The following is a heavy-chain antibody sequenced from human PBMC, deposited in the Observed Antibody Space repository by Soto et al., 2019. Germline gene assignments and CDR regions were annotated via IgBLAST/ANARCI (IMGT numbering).Heavy chain of an antibody. D-gene: IGHD1-26*01. V-gene: IGHV3-15*07. CDR1: GFNFSNAW. Sequence: PGGSLRLSCVASGFNFSNAWMSWVRPAPGKGVGWVGRIKSKTDGGTTDYAAPVKGTFTISRDDSKNMLYLQMNSLKTEDTAVYYCTTDPGDSPDRVIVGPTKAWYYYGMDVWGQGTTVTVSS. J-gene: IGHJ6*02. CDR3: TTDPGDSPDRVIVGPTKAWYYYGMDV. CDR2: IKSKTDGGTT.